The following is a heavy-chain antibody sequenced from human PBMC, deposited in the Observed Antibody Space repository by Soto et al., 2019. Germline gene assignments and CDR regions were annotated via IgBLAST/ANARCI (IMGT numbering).Heavy chain of an antibody. CDR1: GFTFSDYY. J-gene: IGHJ4*02. V-gene: IGHV3-11*01. CDR2: ISSSGSTI. D-gene: IGHD3-16*02. Sequence: GGSLRLSCAASGFTFSDYYMSWIRQAPGKGLEWVSYISSSGSTIYYADSVKGRFTISRDNAKNSLYLQMNSLRAEDTAVYYCARGEAISWSMITFGGVIAPPDYWGQGTLVTVSS. CDR3: ARGEAISWSMITFGGVIAPPDY.